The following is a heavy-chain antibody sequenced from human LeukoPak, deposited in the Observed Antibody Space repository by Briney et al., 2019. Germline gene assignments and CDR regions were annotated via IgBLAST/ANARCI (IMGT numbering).Heavy chain of an antibody. Sequence: GASVKVSCKASGGTFSSYTISWVRQAPGQGLEWMGRIIPILGIANYAQKFQGRVTITADKSTSTAYMELSSLRSEDTAVYYCARAHGGDGYIFWGQGTLVTVPS. CDR2: IIPILGIA. CDR3: ARAHGGDGYIF. D-gene: IGHD5-24*01. J-gene: IGHJ4*02. CDR1: GGTFSSYT. V-gene: IGHV1-69*02.